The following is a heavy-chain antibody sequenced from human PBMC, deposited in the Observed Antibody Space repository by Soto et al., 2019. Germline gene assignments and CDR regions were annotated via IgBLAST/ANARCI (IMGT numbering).Heavy chain of an antibody. CDR1: GGSISSYY. J-gene: IGHJ6*02. V-gene: IGHV4-4*07. CDR3: ARVLAAAGNFGFDYYYYGMDV. D-gene: IGHD6-13*01. Sequence: QVQLQESGPGLVKPSETLSLTCTVSGGSISSYYWSWIRQPAGKGLEWIGRIYTSGSTNYNPSLKSRVTMSVDTSKNQFSLKLSSVTAADTAVYYCARVLAAAGNFGFDYYYYGMDVWGQGTTVTVSS. CDR2: IYTSGST.